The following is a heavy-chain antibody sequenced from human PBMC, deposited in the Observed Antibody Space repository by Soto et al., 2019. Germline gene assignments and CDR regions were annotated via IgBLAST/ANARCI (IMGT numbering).Heavy chain of an antibody. V-gene: IGHV3-66*03. CDR1: GFTVSSNY. J-gene: IGHJ6*02. CDR3: ARGQGPGGSEAYYSCGMDA. Sequence: GGSLRLSCAASGFTVSSNYMSWVRQAPGKGLEWVSVIYSCGSTYFADSVKGRFTISRDNSKNTLYLQMNSLRAEDTAVYYCARGQGPGGSEAYYSCGMDAGGQGTPFTVSS. CDR2: IYSCGST. D-gene: IGHD6-25*01.